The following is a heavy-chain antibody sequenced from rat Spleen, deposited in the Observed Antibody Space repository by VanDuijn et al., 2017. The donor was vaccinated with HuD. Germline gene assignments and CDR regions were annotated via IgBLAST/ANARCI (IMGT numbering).Heavy chain of an antibody. CDR2: ISYDGSST. Sequence: EVQLVESGGGLVQPGRSLKLSCAASGFTYSDYNMAWVRQAPTKGLEWVATISYDGSSTYYAGSVKGRFTISRDNAKSTLYLQMNSLRSEDTATYYCARPAGGNFDYWGQGVMVTVSS. J-gene: IGHJ2*01. CDR1: GFTYSDYN. V-gene: IGHV5-22*01. D-gene: IGHD1-11*01. CDR3: ARPAGGNFDY.